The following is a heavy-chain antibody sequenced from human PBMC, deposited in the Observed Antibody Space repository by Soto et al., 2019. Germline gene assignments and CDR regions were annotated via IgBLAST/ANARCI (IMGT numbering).Heavy chain of an antibody. CDR3: AKGIASLDY. J-gene: IGHJ4*02. CDR1: GFTFSSYG. CDR2: ISYDGSNK. V-gene: IGHV3-30*18. Sequence: GGSLRLSCAASGFTFSSYGMHWVRQAPGKGLEWVAVISYDGSNKYYADSVKGRFTISRDNSKNTLYLQMNSLRAEDTAVYYCAKGIASLDYWGQGTLVTVSS. D-gene: IGHD6-13*01.